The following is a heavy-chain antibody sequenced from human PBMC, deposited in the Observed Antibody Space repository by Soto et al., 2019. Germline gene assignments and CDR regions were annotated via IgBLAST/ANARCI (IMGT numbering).Heavy chain of an antibody. CDR2: IKTKTDGGTT. CDR1: GFIFTNAW. D-gene: IGHD3-22*01. V-gene: IGHV3-15*07. CDR3: TRDLGSYDSSGYYPDY. Sequence: PGGSLRLSCAASGFIFTNAWMNWVRQAPGKGLEWVGRIKTKTDGGTTDYAAPVKGRFTISRDDSKSIAYLQMNSLKTEDTAVYYCTRDLGSYDSSGYYPDYGGRGTLVTVSS. J-gene: IGHJ4*02.